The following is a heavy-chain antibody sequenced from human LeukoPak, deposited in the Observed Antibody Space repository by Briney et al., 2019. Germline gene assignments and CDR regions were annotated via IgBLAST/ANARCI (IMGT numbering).Heavy chain of an antibody. Sequence: SQTLSLTCAISGASASGSASWNWIRQSPSRGLEWLGRTYYRSKWYSEYATSVKSRISINADTSKNQFSLQLNSVIPEDTAVYYCARDPDSSNEWGPFDPWGQGTLVTVSS. J-gene: IGHJ5*02. CDR3: ARDPDSSNEWGPFDP. CDR2: TYYRSKWYS. D-gene: IGHD1-1*01. V-gene: IGHV6-1*01. CDR1: GASASGSAS.